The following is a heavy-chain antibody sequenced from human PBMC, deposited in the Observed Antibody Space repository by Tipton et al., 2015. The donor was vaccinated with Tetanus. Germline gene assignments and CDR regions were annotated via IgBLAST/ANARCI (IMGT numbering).Heavy chain of an antibody. J-gene: IGHJ4*02. Sequence: TLSLTCTVSGGSISSGGYYWSWIRQHPGKGLEWIGYIYYSGSTYYNPSLKSRVTISVDTSKNQFSLKLSSVTAADTVVYYCARGVRIVVVTARIGVLDYWGQGTLVTVSS. CDR1: GGSISSGGYY. V-gene: IGHV4-31*03. D-gene: IGHD2-21*02. CDR2: IYYSGST. CDR3: ARGVRIVVVTARIGVLDY.